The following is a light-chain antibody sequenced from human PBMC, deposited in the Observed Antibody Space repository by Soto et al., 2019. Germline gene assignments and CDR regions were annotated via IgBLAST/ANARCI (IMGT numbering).Light chain of an antibody. CDR2: GAS. V-gene: IGKV3-15*01. J-gene: IGKJ1*01. Sequence: EIVMTQSPVTLSASPAERATLSCRASQSISNNLAWYQQKPGQAPRLLIYGASTRATGIPARFSGSESGTEFTLSISSLQSEDFAVYYCQQYNNWPRTFGQGTKVEIK. CDR1: QSISNN. CDR3: QQYNNWPRT.